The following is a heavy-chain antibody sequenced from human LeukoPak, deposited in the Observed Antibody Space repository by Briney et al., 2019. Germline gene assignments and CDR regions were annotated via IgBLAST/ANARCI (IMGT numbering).Heavy chain of an antibody. Sequence: PSETLSLTRTVSGGSISSYYWSWIRQPAGKGLEWIGRIYTSGSTNYNPSLKSRVTMSVDTSKNQLSLKLSSVTAADTAVYYCARGGFYYGSGEINWFDPWGQGTLVTVSS. D-gene: IGHD3-10*01. V-gene: IGHV4-4*07. J-gene: IGHJ5*02. CDR2: IYTSGST. CDR3: ARGGFYYGSGEINWFDP. CDR1: GGSISSYY.